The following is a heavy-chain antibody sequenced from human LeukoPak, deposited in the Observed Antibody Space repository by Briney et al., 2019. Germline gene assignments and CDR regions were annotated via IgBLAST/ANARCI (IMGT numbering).Heavy chain of an antibody. CDR1: GFTFSSYA. Sequence: GASLRLSCAASGFTFSSYAMSWVRQAPGKGLEWVSAISGSGGSTYYADSVKGRFTISRDNSKNTLYLQMNSLRAEDTAVYYCAKDTPPDYDILTGHYWYFDLWGRGTLVTVSS. V-gene: IGHV3-23*01. CDR2: ISGSGGST. CDR3: AKDTPPDYDILTGHYWYFDL. D-gene: IGHD3-9*01. J-gene: IGHJ2*01.